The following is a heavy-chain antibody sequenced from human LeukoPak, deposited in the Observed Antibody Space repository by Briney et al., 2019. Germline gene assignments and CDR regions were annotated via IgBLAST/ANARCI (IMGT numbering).Heavy chain of an antibody. Sequence: ASVKVSCKASGYTFTSYAMHWVRQAPGQRLEWMGWINAGNGNTKYSQKFQGRVTMTTDTSTSTAYMELRSLRSDDTAVYYCARDLYYYDSSGYYQGYWGQGTLVTVSS. V-gene: IGHV1-3*01. D-gene: IGHD3-22*01. CDR3: ARDLYYYDSSGYYQGY. CDR1: GYTFTSYA. J-gene: IGHJ4*02. CDR2: INAGNGNT.